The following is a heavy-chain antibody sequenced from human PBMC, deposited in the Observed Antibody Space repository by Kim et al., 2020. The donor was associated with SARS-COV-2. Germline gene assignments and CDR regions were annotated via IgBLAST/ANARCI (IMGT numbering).Heavy chain of an antibody. V-gene: IGHV6-1*01. CDR1: GDRVSRNSAA. CDR2: TYYRSRWYN. Sequence: SQTLSLTCAISGDRVSRNSAAWNWIRQSPSRGLEWLGRTYYRSRWYNEYAVSVKSRITINPDTSKNQFSLQLNSVTSEDTAVYYCVNDGMERYQVYGMDVWGQGTTVTVSS. J-gene: IGHJ6*02. D-gene: IGHD2-2*01. CDR3: VNDGMERYQVYGMDV.